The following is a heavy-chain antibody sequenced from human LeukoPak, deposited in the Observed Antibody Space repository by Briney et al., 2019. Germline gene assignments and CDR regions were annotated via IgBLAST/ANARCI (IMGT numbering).Heavy chain of an antibody. V-gene: IGHV3-9*01. D-gene: IGHD5-18*01. CDR1: GFAFDDYA. Sequence: GGSLRLSCAASGFAFDDYAMYWVRQAPGKGPEWVSVISWSSASIVYADSVKGRFIVSRDNAKNSLYSQMNSLRPEDTAFYYCTKVHNTAIVGGFDSWGQGALVTVSS. CDR2: ISWSSASI. J-gene: IGHJ4*02. CDR3: TKVHNTAIVGGFDS.